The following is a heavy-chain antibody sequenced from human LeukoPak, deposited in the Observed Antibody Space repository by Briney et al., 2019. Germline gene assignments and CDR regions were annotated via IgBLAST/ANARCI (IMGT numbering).Heavy chain of an antibody. V-gene: IGHV3-23*01. Sequence: GGSLRLSCAASGFTFSSYAMNWVRQAAGKGLEWVSGISGGGGRTYYADSVKGRFTISRDNSKNTLYLQMNSLRSDDTAVYYCARVGIAAAGSDYWGQGTLVTVSS. J-gene: IGHJ4*02. CDR2: ISGGGGRT. D-gene: IGHD6-13*01. CDR3: ARVGIAAAGSDY. CDR1: GFTFSSYA.